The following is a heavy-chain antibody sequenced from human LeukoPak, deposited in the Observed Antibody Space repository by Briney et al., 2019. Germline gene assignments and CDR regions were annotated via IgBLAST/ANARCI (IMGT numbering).Heavy chain of an antibody. CDR2: IHPNTGNP. V-gene: IGHV7-4-1*02. J-gene: IGHJ4*02. CDR1: GYTFTNYA. CDR3: ARERYSGSDY. Sequence: ASVKVSCKTSGYTFTNYAMNWVRQAPGQGLEWMGWIHPNTGNPTYAQGFTGRFVFSLDTSVSTTYLQISSLKPEDTAVYYCARERYSGSDYWGQGTLVTVSS. D-gene: IGHD1-26*01.